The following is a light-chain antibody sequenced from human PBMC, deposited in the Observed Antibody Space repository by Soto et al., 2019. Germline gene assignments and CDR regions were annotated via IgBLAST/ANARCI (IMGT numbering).Light chain of an antibody. V-gene: IGLV2-11*01. CDR2: DVS. Sequence: QSALTQPRSVSGSPGQSVTISCTGTSSDVGGHNYVSWYQQHPGKAPELMIYDVSKRPSGVPDRFSGSKSGNTASLTISGLQTDDEADYYCCSYAGSYTLVFGGGTKLTVL. CDR3: CSYAGSYTLV. CDR1: SSDVGGHNY. J-gene: IGLJ2*01.